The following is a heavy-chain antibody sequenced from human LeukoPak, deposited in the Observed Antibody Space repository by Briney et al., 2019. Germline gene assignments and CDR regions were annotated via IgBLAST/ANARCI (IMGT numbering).Heavy chain of an antibody. J-gene: IGHJ5*02. D-gene: IGHD6-19*01. CDR2: IYHSGST. Sequence: SETLSLTCAVSGGSISSGGYSWSWIRQPPGKGLEWIGNIYHSGSTYYNPSLKSRVTISVDRSKNQFSLKLSSVTAADTAVYYCASSRGWYWFDPWGQGTLVTVSS. CDR1: GGSISSGGYS. CDR3: ASSRGWYWFDP. V-gene: IGHV4-30-2*01.